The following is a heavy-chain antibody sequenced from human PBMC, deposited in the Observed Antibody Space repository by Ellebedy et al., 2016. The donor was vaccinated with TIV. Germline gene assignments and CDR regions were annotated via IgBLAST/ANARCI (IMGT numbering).Heavy chain of an antibody. V-gene: IGHV4-4*07. J-gene: IGHJ5*02. CDR1: GGSISTDY. D-gene: IGHD2-15*01. CDR3: ARTVVAANNWFDP. CDR2: IHTSGSS. Sequence: MPGGSLRLSCTVSGGSISTDYWSRIRQPAGKGLEWIGRIHTSGSSNYNPSLKSRVTMSVDTSKNQISLRLTSVTAADTAVYYCARTVVAANNWFDPWGQGTLVTVSS.